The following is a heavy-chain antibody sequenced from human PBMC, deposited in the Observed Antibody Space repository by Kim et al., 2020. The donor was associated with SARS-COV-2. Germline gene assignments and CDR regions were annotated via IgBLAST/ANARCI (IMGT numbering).Heavy chain of an antibody. J-gene: IGHJ6*02. CDR2: IKQDGSEK. CDR1: GFTFSSYW. Sequence: GGSLRLSCAASGFTFSSYWMSWVRQALGKGLEWVANIKQDGSEKYYVDSVKGRFTISRDNAKNSLYLQMNSLRAEDTAVYYCARVLREYSYGHGDYYYYGMDVWGQGTTVTVSS. D-gene: IGHD5-18*01. V-gene: IGHV3-7*01. CDR3: ARVLREYSYGHGDYYYYGMDV.